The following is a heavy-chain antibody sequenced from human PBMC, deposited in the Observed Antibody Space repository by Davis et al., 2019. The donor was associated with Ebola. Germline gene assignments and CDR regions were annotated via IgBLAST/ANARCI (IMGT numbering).Heavy chain of an antibody. Sequence: ASVKVSCKASGYTFTGYYMHWVRKAPGQGLEWMGWINPNSGGTNYAQKFQGRVTMTRDTSISTAYMELSRLRSDDTAVYYCARGFSSGSYYNVLAFDIWGQGTMVTVSS. D-gene: IGHD3-10*01. J-gene: IGHJ3*02. CDR1: GYTFTGYY. CDR2: INPNSGGT. V-gene: IGHV1-2*02. CDR3: ARGFSSGSYYNVLAFDI.